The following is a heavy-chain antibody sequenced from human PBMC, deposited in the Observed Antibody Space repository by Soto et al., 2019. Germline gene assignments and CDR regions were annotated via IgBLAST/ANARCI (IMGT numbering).Heavy chain of an antibody. J-gene: IGHJ3*02. CDR3: ARECPCSSTSCYPAFDI. CDR2: INSDGSST. Sequence: GGSLRLSCAASGFTFSSYWMHWVRQAPGKGLVWVSRINSDGSSTSYADSVKGRFTISRDSAKNTLYLQMNSLRAEDTAVYYCARECPCSSTSCYPAFDIWGQGTMVTVSS. V-gene: IGHV3-74*01. D-gene: IGHD2-2*01. CDR1: GFTFSSYW.